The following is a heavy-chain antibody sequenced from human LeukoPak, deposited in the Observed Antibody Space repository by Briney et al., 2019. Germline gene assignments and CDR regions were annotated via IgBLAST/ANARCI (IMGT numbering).Heavy chain of an antibody. CDR2: INPNSGGT. CDR1: GYTFTGYY. D-gene: IGHD2-15*01. V-gene: IGHV1-2*02. J-gene: IGHJ3*02. CDR3: AREARWEPLHGFDI. Sequence: GASVKVSCKASGYTFTGYYMHWVRQAPGQGLEWMGWINPNSGGTNYAQKFQGRVTMTRDTSISTAYMELSRLRSDDTTVYYCAREARWEPLHGFDIWGQGTMVTVSS.